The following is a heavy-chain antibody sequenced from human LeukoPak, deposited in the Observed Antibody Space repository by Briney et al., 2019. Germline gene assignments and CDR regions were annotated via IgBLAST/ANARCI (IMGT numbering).Heavy chain of an antibody. V-gene: IGHV3-7*01. Sequence: GGSLRLSCAASGLTFSSYWMSWVRQAPGKGLEWVANIKQDGSEKYYVDSVKGRFTISRDNTKNSLYLQMNSLRAEDTAVYYCARLKQWLVRDYYYYGMDVWGQGTTVTVSS. J-gene: IGHJ6*02. CDR3: ARLKQWLVRDYYYYGMDV. D-gene: IGHD6-19*01. CDR1: GLTFSSYW. CDR2: IKQDGSEK.